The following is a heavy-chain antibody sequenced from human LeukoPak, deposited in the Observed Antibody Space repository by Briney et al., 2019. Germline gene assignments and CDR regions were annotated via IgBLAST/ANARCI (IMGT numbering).Heavy chain of an antibody. Sequence: GGSLRLSCAASGFTFSSYWMHWVRQAPGKGLVWVSRINSDGSSTSYADSVKGRFTISRDNAKNTLYLQMNSLRAEDTAVYYCARDSIPYYDFWSGYAPRYYYYMDVWGKGTTVTVSS. J-gene: IGHJ6*03. CDR1: GFTFSSYW. D-gene: IGHD3-3*01. CDR2: INSDGSST. V-gene: IGHV3-74*01. CDR3: ARDSIPYYDFWSGYAPRYYYYMDV.